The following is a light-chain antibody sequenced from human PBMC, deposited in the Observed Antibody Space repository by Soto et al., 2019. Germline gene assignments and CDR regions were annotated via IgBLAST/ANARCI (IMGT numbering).Light chain of an antibody. V-gene: IGLV1-47*01. CDR1: SSNIGSNY. Sequence: QSVLTQPPSASGTPGQRVTISCSGISSNIGSNYVYCYQQLPGTAPDLRIYTNNQRPSGVPGRFSGSKSGTSASLAISGLRSEDGADDYCAAWDDSLSVPNGFGTGTKVTVL. CDR2: TNN. CDR3: AAWDDSLSVPNG. J-gene: IGLJ1*01.